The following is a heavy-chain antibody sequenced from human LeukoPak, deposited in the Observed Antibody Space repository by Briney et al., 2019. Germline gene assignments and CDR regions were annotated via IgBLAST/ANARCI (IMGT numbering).Heavy chain of an antibody. CDR1: GFTFGSYW. CDR3: ARAGPNWRIDF. V-gene: IGHV3-7*01. CDR2: IKQDGSQR. J-gene: IGHJ4*02. Sequence: GGSLRLSCAASGFTFGSYWMSWVRQAPGKGLEWVANIKQDGSQRYYVDSVKGRFTISRDNARSTLYLQMNSLRVDDTAMYYCARAGPNWRIDFWGQGTLVTVSS. D-gene: IGHD2-8*01.